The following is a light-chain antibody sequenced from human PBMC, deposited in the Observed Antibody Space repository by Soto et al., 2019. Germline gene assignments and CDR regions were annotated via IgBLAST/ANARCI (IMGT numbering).Light chain of an antibody. CDR3: CSYAGTYTWV. CDR1: SSDIGGYNS. V-gene: IGLV2-11*01. Sequence: QSVLTQPPSASGSPGQSVTISCTGTSSDIGGYNSVSWYQQHPGKAPRLMIYDVTKRPSGVPDRFSGSKSGNTASLTISGLQAEDEADYFCCSYAGTYTWVFGGGTQLTVL. CDR2: DVT. J-gene: IGLJ3*02.